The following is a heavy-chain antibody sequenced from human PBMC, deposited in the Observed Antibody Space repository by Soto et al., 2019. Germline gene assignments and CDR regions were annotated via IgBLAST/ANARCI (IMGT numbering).Heavy chain of an antibody. J-gene: IGHJ6*02. CDR3: ARGYYGSGSYPYYYYGMDV. CDR1: VFTFSSYA. D-gene: IGHD3-10*01. Sequence: PGGSLRLSCAASVFTFSSYAMHWVRQAPGKGLEWVAVISYDGSNKYYADSVKGRFTISRDNSKNTLYLQMNSLRAEDTAVYYCARGYYGSGSYPYYYYGMDVWGQGTTVTVSS. V-gene: IGHV3-30-3*01. CDR2: ISYDGSNK.